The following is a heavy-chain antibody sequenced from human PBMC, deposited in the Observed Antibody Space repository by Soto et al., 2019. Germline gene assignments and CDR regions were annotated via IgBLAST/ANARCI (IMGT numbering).Heavy chain of an antibody. V-gene: IGHV1-69*13. Sequence: AVKVSCKASVGTFSRYAISGVRQAPGQRREWMGGIIPIFGTANYAQEFQGRVTITADESTSTAYMELSSLRSEDTAVYYCARGGGRCSSTSCSYYYYGMDVWGQGTTVTVSS. CDR3: ARGGGRCSSTSCSYYYYGMDV. J-gene: IGHJ6*02. CDR2: IIPIFGTA. D-gene: IGHD2-2*01. CDR1: VGTFSRYA.